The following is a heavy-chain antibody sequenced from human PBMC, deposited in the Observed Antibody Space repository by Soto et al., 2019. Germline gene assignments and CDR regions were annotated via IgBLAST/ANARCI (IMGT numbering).Heavy chain of an antibody. CDR2: MNPNSGNT. CDR1: GYSFKTSD. Sequence: ASVKVSCKALGYSFKTSDINWVRQASGQGLEWMGWMNPNSGNTGYAQKFQGRVSMTRDTSVDTAYIELSGLRSDDTAVYYCARLRGSYQCDLWGQGTLVTVSS. CDR3: ARLRGSYQCDL. J-gene: IGHJ4*02. V-gene: IGHV1-8*01. D-gene: IGHD3-10*01.